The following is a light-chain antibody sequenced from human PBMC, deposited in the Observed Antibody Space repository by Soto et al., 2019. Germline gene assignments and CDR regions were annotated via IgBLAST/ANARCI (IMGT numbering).Light chain of an antibody. CDR2: DVS. CDR3: RKYTSSSTSLYV. V-gene: IGLV2-14*01. Sequence: QSALTQPASVSGSPGQSITISCTGTSSDVGGYNYVSWYQQHPGKAPKLMIYDVSNRPSGVSNRFSGSKSGNTASLTISGLQDEEEVYYYCRKYTSSSTSLYVFGTVTKVTVL. CDR1: SSDVGGYNY. J-gene: IGLJ1*01.